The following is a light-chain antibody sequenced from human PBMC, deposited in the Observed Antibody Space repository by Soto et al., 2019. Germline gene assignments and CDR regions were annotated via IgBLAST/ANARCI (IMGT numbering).Light chain of an antibody. V-gene: IGKV3-20*01. CDR2: GTS. CDR3: QQYVSSPPA. J-gene: IGKJ4*01. Sequence: EIVLAQSPGTLSLSPGERATLSCRASQSVNSNYLAWYQQKPGQAPRLLIYGTSSRATGIPDRFSGSGSGTEFTLTISRLEPEDSAVYYCQQYVSSPPAFGGGTQVEIK. CDR1: QSVNSNY.